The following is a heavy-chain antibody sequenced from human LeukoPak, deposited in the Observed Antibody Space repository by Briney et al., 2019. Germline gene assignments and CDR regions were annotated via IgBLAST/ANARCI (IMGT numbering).Heavy chain of an antibody. CDR1: GFIFSSYG. V-gene: IGHV3-30*04. D-gene: IGHD3-10*01. Sequence: GGPLRLSCLASGFIFSSYGMHWVRQAPGKGPEWVAVISYDGSKKYYRDSVKGRFTISRDNSKNTLYLQMNSLRAEDTAVYYCVRDSNLLLSMYYFDYWGQGTLVTVSS. CDR3: VRDSNLLLSMYYFDY. J-gene: IGHJ4*02. CDR2: ISYDGSKK.